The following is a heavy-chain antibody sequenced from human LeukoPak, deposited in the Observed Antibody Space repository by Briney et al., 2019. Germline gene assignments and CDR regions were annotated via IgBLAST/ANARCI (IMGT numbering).Heavy chain of an antibody. D-gene: IGHD3-10*01. J-gene: IGHJ4*02. V-gene: IGHV1-69*05. CDR1: GGTFSSYA. Sequence: SVKVSCKAPGGTFSSYAISWVRQAPGQGLEWMGRIIPIFGTANYAQKFQGRVTITTDESTSTAYMELSSLRSEDTAVYYCARGGVYGSGPFDYWGQGTLVTVSS. CDR2: IIPIFGTA. CDR3: ARGGVYGSGPFDY.